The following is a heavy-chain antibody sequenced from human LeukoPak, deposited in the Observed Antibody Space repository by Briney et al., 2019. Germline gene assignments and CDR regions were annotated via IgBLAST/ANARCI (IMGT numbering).Heavy chain of an antibody. J-gene: IGHJ4*02. D-gene: IGHD5-18*01. CDR3: AKGRQSGYSYGRHFDY. V-gene: IGHV3-30*18. Sequence: EPGGSLRLSCAASGFTFSSYGMHWVRQAPGKGLEWVAVISYDGSNKYYADSVKGRFTISRDNSKNTLYLQMNSLRAEDTAVYYCAKGRQSGYSYGRHFDYWGQGTLVTVSS. CDR2: ISYDGSNK. CDR1: GFTFSSYG.